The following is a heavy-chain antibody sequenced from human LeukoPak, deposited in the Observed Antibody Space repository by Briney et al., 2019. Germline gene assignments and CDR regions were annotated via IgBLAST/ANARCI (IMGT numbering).Heavy chain of an antibody. V-gene: IGHV3-49*04. CDR3: IRGGSNSPFDY. CDR2: IRSKAYGGTT. Sequence: PGGSLRLSCTASGFTFGDYAMSWVRQAPGKGLEWVGFIRSKAYGGTTEYAASVKGRFTISRDDSKSIAYLQMNSLKTEDTAVYYCIRGGSNSPFDYWGQGTLVTVSS. J-gene: IGHJ4*02. CDR1: GFTFGDYA. D-gene: IGHD1-26*01.